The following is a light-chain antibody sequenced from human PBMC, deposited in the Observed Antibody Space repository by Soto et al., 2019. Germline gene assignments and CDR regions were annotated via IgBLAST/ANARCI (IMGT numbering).Light chain of an antibody. CDR2: GVS. J-gene: IGKJ4*01. CDR1: QSVGNN. CDR3: QQYSNWPLT. V-gene: IGKV3-15*01. Sequence: EIVMTQSPATLSVSPRERATLSCRASQSVGNNFAWYQQEPGQAPRLLIYGVSIRATGVPSRFSGSGSGTEFTLNISSLQSEDFAVYYCQQYSNWPLTFGGGTKVDIK.